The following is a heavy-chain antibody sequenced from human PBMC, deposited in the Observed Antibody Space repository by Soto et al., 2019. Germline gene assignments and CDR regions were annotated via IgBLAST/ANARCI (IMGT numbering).Heavy chain of an antibody. CDR1: GFTFSSYA. V-gene: IGHV3-30-3*01. Sequence: QVQLVESGGGVVQPGRSLRLSCAASGFTFSSYAMHWVRQAPGKGLEWVAVISYDGSNKYYADSVKGRFTISRDNSKNTLYLQMNSLRAEDTAVYYCAGRAVAEVSSFYYYGMDVWGQGTTVTVSS. J-gene: IGHJ6*02. CDR3: AGRAVAEVSSFYYYGMDV. CDR2: ISYDGSNK. D-gene: IGHD6-19*01.